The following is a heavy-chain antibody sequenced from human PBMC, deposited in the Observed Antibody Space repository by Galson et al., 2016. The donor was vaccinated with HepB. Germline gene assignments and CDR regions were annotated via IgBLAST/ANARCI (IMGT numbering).Heavy chain of an antibody. CDR2: ITGSGGWI. J-gene: IGHJ4*02. V-gene: IGHV3-23*01. D-gene: IGHD2-15*01. CDR1: GFTFSSYA. Sequence: SLRLAGAASGFTFSSYAMSWVRQAPRKGLEGVSTITGSGGWIKYADSVKGRLITSRDNSKNTLYLQLNSLRAEDTAVYYCAKDGGYCSDATCYYRNSWGQGTLVTVSS. CDR3: AKDGGYCSDATCYYRNS.